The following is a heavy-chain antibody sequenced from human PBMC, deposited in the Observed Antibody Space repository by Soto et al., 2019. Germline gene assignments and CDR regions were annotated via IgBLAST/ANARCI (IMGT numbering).Heavy chain of an antibody. CDR1: GFTFSSYA. Sequence: PGGSLRLSCAASGFTFSSYAMHWVRQAPGKGLEWVAVIYSGGSTYYADSVKGRFTISRDNSKNTLYLQMNSLRAEDTAVYYCARSSGSHLDYYYGMDVWGQGTTVTVSS. CDR3: ARSSGSHLDYYYGMDV. V-gene: IGHV3-53*01. J-gene: IGHJ6*02. CDR2: IYSGGST. D-gene: IGHD3-10*01.